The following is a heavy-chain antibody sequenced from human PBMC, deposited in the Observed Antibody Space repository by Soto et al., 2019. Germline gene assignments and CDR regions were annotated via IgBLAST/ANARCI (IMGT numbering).Heavy chain of an antibody. CDR2: IWYDGSNK. Sequence: QVQLVESGGGVVQPGRSLRLSCAASGFTFSSYGMHWVRQAPGKGLGWVAVIWYDGSNKYYADSVKGRFTISRDNSKNTLYLQMNSLRAEDTAVYYCARVGYCSSTSCPVNYYYGMDVWGQGTTVTVSS. J-gene: IGHJ6*02. CDR3: ARVGYCSSTSCPVNYYYGMDV. D-gene: IGHD2-2*01. V-gene: IGHV3-33*01. CDR1: GFTFSSYG.